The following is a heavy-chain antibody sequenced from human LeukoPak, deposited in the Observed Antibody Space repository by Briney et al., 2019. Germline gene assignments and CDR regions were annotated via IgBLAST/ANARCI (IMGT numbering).Heavy chain of an antibody. CDR2: ISGSGGIT. CDR3: ARDYYYDSSGYYYFGGGYDY. J-gene: IGHJ4*02. V-gene: IGHV3-23*01. CDR1: GFTFSSYA. Sequence: GGSLRLSCAASGFTFSSYAMSWVRQAPGKGLEWVSAISGSGGITYYADSVKGRFTISRDNAKNSLYMQMNSLRAEDTAVYYCARDYYYDSSGYYYFGGGYDYWGQGTLVTVSS. D-gene: IGHD3-22*01.